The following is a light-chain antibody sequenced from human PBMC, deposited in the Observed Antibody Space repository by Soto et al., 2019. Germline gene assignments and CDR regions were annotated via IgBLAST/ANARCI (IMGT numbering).Light chain of an antibody. CDR3: SAWDDSLNGVV. CDR1: SSNIGSNT. Sequence: QTVVTQPPSASGTPGQRVTLSCSGSSSNIGSNTVNWYQQLPGTAPKLHIYRNNQRPSGVPDRFSGSKSGTSASLAISGLQSEDEADYYCSAWDDSLNGVVFGGGTKLTVL. V-gene: IGLV1-44*01. CDR2: RNN. J-gene: IGLJ2*01.